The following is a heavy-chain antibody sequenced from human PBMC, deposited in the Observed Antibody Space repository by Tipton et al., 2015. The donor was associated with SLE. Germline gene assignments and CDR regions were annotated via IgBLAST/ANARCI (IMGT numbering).Heavy chain of an antibody. V-gene: IGHV4-38-2*01. Sequence: LRLSCAVSGYSISKDYYWGWIRQSPGKGLEWIGIIYHSGSTYYNLSLRSRVTISVETSKNQFSLKLTSVTAADTAVYYCTVMYGSGSYPFDHWGQGTLVTVSS. CDR3: TVMYGSGSYPFDH. D-gene: IGHD3-10*01. CDR1: GYSISKDYY. CDR2: IYHSGST. J-gene: IGHJ5*02.